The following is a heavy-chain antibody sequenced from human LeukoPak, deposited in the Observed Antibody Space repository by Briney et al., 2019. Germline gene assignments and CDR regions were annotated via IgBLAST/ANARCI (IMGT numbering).Heavy chain of an antibody. Sequence: GASVKVSCKTSGYTFTGYYMHWLRQAPGQGLEWMGRINPNSGGTYYARKFQGRVTMTRDTSISTAYMELSRLRSDDTAVYYCARGLSYSSGWYDPGDYWGQGTLVTVSS. CDR1: GYTFTGYY. D-gene: IGHD6-19*01. V-gene: IGHV1-2*06. CDR2: INPNSGGT. CDR3: ARGLSYSSGWYDPGDY. J-gene: IGHJ4*02.